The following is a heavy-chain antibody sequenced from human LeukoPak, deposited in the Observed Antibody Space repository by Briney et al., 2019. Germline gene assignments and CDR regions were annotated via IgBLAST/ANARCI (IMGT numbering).Heavy chain of an antibody. CDR2: ISGSGGST. CDR3: AKEKYCSSTSCYISPLDY. CDR1: GFTFSSYA. V-gene: IGHV3-23*01. D-gene: IGHD2-2*02. J-gene: IGHJ4*02. Sequence: PGGSLRLSCAASGFTFSSYAMSWVRQAPGKGLEWVSAISGSGGSTYYADSVKGRFTISRDNSKNTLYLQMNSLRAEDTAVYYCAKEKYCSSTSCYISPLDYWGQGTLVTVSS.